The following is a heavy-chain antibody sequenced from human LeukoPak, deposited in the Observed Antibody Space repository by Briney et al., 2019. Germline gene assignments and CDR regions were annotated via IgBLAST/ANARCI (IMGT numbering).Heavy chain of an antibody. CDR1: GFTFSDYY. CDR3: AGAYSAYDPFDY. CDR2: ISSSGSTI. J-gene: IGHJ4*02. D-gene: IGHD5-12*01. V-gene: IGHV3-11*04. Sequence: GGSLRLSCAASGFTFSDYYMSWIRQAPGKGLEWVSYISSSGSTIYYADSVRGRFTISRDNAKNTVHLQMNSLRVEDTAIYFCAGAYSAYDPFDYWGQGTLVTVSS.